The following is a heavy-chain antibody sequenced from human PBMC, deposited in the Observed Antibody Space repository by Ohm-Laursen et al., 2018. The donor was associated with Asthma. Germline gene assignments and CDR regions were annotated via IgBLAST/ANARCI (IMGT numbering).Heavy chain of an antibody. CDR2: IYYSGIT. CDR1: GDSISSGNNY. D-gene: IGHD3-22*01. J-gene: IGHJ4*02. V-gene: IGHV4-31*03. Sequence: TLSLTCTVSGDSISSGNNYWSWIRQHPGKGLEWIGYIYYSGITYSNPSLRSRVSISVDTSKNQFSLKLSPVTAADTAAYYCARGTFYYESTGYYFFDHWGQGALVTASS. CDR3: ARGTFYYESTGYYFFDH.